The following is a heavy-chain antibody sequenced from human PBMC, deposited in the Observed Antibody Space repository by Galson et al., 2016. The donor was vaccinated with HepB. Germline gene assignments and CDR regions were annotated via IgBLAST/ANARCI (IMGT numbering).Heavy chain of an antibody. Sequence: SLRLSCAASAFTFNTYTMNWVRQAPGKGLEWVSSISNSGTYMYYADSVRGRFTISRDNAKNSLYLQLNSLRAEDTAGYYCARNGRRNYGDYGRFDYWGHGTLVTVSS. CDR2: ISNSGTYM. V-gene: IGHV3-21*01. CDR1: AFTFNTYT. J-gene: IGHJ4*01. D-gene: IGHD4-17*01. CDR3: ARNGRRNYGDYGRFDY.